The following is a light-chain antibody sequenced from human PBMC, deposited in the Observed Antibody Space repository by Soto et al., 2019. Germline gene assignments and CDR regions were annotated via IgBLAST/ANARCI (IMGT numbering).Light chain of an antibody. CDR2: EVS. V-gene: IGLV2-23*02. Sequence: QSVLTQPASVSGSPGQSITISCTGTSSDVGAYNYVSWYKHHPGQAPQLMIYEVSNRPSGVSNRFSGSRSGNTASLTISGLQTEDEADYYCCSYAGTSTFVFGVGTKVTVL. CDR3: CSYAGTSTFV. CDR1: SSDVGAYNY. J-gene: IGLJ1*01.